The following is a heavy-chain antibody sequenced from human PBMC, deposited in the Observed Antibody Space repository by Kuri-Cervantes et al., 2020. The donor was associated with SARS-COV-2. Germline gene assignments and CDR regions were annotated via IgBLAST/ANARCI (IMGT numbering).Heavy chain of an antibody. J-gene: IGHJ5*02. V-gene: IGHV4-59*01. CDR3: ARVRSTTAGWFDP. Sequence: SETLSLTCTVSGGSISSYYWSWIRQPPGKGLEWIGYIYYSGSTNYNPSLKSRVTISVDTSKNQFSLKLSSVTAADTAVYYCARVRSTTAGWFDPWGQGTQVTVSS. D-gene: IGHD2/OR15-2a*01. CDR1: GGSISSYY. CDR2: IYYSGST.